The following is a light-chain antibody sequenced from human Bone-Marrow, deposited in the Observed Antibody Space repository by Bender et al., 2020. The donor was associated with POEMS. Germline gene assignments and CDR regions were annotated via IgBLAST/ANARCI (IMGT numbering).Light chain of an antibody. Sequence: QSALTQPPSASGSPGQSVTISCSGTSSDVGGSNFVSWYQQHPGKAPKLMIYDVGNRPSGVSNRFSGSKSGNTASLTISGLQAEDEADYYCSSYTSDYTQRLFGGGTKLTVL. J-gene: IGLJ3*02. CDR3: SSYTSDYTQRL. CDR2: DVG. V-gene: IGLV2-14*03. CDR1: SSDVGGSNF.